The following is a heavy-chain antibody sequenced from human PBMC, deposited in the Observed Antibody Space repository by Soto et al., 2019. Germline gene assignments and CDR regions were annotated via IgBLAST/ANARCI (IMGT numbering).Heavy chain of an antibody. CDR1: GGSFSGYY. CDR2: INHSGST. V-gene: IGHV4-34*01. Sequence: SETLSLTCAVYGGSFSGYYWSWIRQPPGKGLEWIGEINHSGSTSYNPSLKSRVTISVDTSKNQFSLKLSSVTAADTAVYYCARESEDLTSNFDYWGQGTLVTVSS. J-gene: IGHJ4*02. CDR3: ARESEDLTSNFDY.